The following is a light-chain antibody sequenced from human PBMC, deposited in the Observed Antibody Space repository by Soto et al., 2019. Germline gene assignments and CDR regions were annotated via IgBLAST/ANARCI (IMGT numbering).Light chain of an antibody. Sequence: IVLTQSPGTLSLSPGERATLSCRSSQSVSSSHLAWYQHKPGQSPRLLIYGASTRATGIPARFSGSGSGTEFILTISRLQSEDFAVYYCQQYNHWPHITLGQGTRLEI. CDR1: QSVSSSH. CDR3: QQYNHWPHIT. V-gene: IGKV3-15*01. CDR2: GAS. J-gene: IGKJ5*01.